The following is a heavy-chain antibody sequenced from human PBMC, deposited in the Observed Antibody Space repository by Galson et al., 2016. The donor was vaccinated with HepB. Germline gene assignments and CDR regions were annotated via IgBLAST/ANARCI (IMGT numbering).Heavy chain of an antibody. V-gene: IGHV1-2*04. CDR2: LSANSGAT. D-gene: IGHD6-25*01. J-gene: IGHJ3*02. CDR1: GDTFTGYY. CDR3: ATSTGYRSGWGAFDI. Sequence: QSGAEVKEPGESLKISCKASGDTFTGYYIHWVRQAPGQGLEWMAWLSANSGATNYAQKFQGWVTMTRDTSISTAYMELTSLTSDATAIYYCATSTGYRSGWGAFDIWAKGQWSPSLQ.